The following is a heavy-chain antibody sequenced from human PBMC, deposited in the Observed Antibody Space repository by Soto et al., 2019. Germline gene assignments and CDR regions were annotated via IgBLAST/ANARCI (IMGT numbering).Heavy chain of an antibody. J-gene: IGHJ4*02. D-gene: IGHD3-22*01. CDR2: MNANSGNT. CDR1: GYTFTSYD. Sequence: QVRLVQSGAEVKKPGASVKVSCKASGYTFTSYDINWVRQATGQGLEWMGWMNANSGNTGYAQKFQGRVTMTRNTSISTAYMELSSLRSEDTAVYYCARVYDSSGTPGYWGQGTLVTVSS. CDR3: ARVYDSSGTPGY. V-gene: IGHV1-8*01.